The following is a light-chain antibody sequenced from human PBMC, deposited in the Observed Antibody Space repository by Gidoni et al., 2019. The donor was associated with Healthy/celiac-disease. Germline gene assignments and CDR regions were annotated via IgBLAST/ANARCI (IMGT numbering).Light chain of an antibody. CDR1: QSISSY. V-gene: IGKV1-39*01. Sequence: IQITQSPSSLSASVGDRVTITCRASQSISSYLNWYQQKPGKAPKLLIYAASSLQSGVPSRCRGRGAGTDFTLTSSSLQAEDVATYYCQQSYRTPQYTFGQGTKLEIK. CDR2: AAS. CDR3: QQSYRTPQYT. J-gene: IGKJ2*01.